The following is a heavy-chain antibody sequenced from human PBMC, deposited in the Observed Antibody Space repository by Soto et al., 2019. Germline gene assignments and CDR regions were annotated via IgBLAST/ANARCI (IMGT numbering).Heavy chain of an antibody. D-gene: IGHD2-15*01. CDR2: ISYDGSNK. CDR1: GFTFSSYA. Sequence: QVQLVESGGGVVQPGRSLRLSWAASGFTFSSYAMHWVRQAPGKGLEWVAVISYDGSNKYYADSVKGRFTISRDNSKNTLYLQMDSLRAEDTAVYYCASPIPCSGGRCYHPGGQGTLVTVSS. J-gene: IGHJ4*02. CDR3: ASPIPCSGGRCYHP. V-gene: IGHV3-30-3*01.